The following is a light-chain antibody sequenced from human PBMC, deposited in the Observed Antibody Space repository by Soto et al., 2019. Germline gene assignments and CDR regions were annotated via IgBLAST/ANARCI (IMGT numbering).Light chain of an antibody. V-gene: IGKV1-5*03. CDR1: QSISIW. Sequence: DIQMTQSRSTLSASVGDRVTITCRASQSISIWLAWYQQKPGKAPNLLISKASSLESGVPSRFIGSGSGTEFTLTISSLQPDDFATYYCQQYNNYPWTFGQGTKV. CDR3: QQYNNYPWT. CDR2: KAS. J-gene: IGKJ1*01.